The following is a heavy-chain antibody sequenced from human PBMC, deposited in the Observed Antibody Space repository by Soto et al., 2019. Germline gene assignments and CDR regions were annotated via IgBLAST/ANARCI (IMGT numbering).Heavy chain of an antibody. CDR2: ISSSGDNT. J-gene: IGHJ4*02. CDR3: TRHMSPNIAVAGT. Sequence: PGGSLRLSCAASGFTFSSYWMHWVRQAPGKGLVYVSGISSSGDNTYSPDSVKGRFTISRDNSKNSLYLQMSSLRVEDTAVYYCTRHMSPNIAVAGTWGQGPHVTVSS. V-gene: IGHV3-64D*08. CDR1: GFTFSSYW. D-gene: IGHD6-19*01.